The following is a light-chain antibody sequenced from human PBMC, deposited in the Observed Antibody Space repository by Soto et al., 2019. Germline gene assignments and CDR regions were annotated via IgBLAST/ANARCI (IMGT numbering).Light chain of an antibody. J-gene: IGKJ4*01. Sequence: EIVLTQSPGTLSLSSGERATLSCRASQSVRSNYLAWYQQKPAQAPRLLIYGAYSRATGIPDRFGGSGSGTHFTLTISRLEPQDFSVYYCQQYASSPLPSGGGTTVAIK. CDR2: GAY. CDR3: QQYASSPLP. CDR1: QSVRSNY. V-gene: IGKV3-20*01.